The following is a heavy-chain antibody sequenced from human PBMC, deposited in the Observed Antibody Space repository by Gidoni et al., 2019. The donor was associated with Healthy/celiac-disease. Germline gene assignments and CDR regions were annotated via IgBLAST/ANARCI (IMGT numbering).Heavy chain of an antibody. CDR3: ARGGFIYYYVSGSYYLRLYYFDY. CDR1: GGSFSGYY. CDR2: INHSGST. D-gene: IGHD3-10*01. Sequence: QVQLQQWGAGLLKPSETLSLTCAVYGGSFSGYYWSWIRQPPGKGLEWIGEINHSGSTNYNPSLKSRVTISVDTSKNQFSLKLSSVTAADTAVYYCARGGFIYYYVSGSYYLRLYYFDYWGQGTLVTVSS. V-gene: IGHV4-34*01. J-gene: IGHJ4*02.